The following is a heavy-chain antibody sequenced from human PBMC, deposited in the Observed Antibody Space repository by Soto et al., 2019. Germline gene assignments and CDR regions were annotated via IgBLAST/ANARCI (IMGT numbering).Heavy chain of an antibody. J-gene: IGHJ6*02. CDR1: DFTFASYG. D-gene: IGHD1-20*01. V-gene: IGHV1-18*04. CDR3: ARDPPITGSLRGTPLMAV. CDR2: ISAYNGNT. Sequence: QVQLVQSGAEVKKPGASVKVSCKASDFTFASYGISWVRQAPGQGLEWMGWISAYNGNTDYAQKLQGRVTMTTDTSTATAHMELRGLRSDDTALYYCARDPPITGSLRGTPLMAVWGQGTTVTVSS.